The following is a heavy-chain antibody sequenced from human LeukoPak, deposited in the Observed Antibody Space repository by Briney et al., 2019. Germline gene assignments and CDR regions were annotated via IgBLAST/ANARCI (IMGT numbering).Heavy chain of an antibody. J-gene: IGHJ3*02. D-gene: IGHD5-12*01. V-gene: IGHV5-51*01. CDR1: GYSFTSYW. Sequence: GESLKISCKGSGYSFTSYWIGWVRQMPGKGLEWMGIIYPGDSDTRYSPSFQGQVTISADKSISTAYLQWSSLKASDTAMYYCARPSRGYSGYGESGAFDIWGQGTMVTVSS. CDR3: ARPSRGYSGYGESGAFDI. CDR2: IYPGDSDT.